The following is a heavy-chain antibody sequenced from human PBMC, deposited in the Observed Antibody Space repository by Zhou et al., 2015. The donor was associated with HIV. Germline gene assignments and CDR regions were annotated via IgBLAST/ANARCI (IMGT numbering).Heavy chain of an antibody. Sequence: QVQLVQSGAEVRKPGSSVKVSCKASGGTFGNHGISWVRQAPGQGLEWMGGIIPIFGTANYAQKFQGRVTITADKSTSTAYMDLSSLRSEDTAVYYCARANPGYSCQLGYWGQGTLVTVSS. CDR1: GGTFGNHG. CDR2: IIPIFGTA. J-gene: IGHJ4*02. V-gene: IGHV1-69*06. CDR3: ARANPGYSCQLGY. D-gene: IGHD5-18*01.